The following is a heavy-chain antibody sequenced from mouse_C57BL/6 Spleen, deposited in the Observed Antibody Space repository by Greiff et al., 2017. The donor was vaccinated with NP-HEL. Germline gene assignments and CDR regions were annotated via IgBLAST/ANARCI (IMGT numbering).Heavy chain of an antibody. J-gene: IGHJ2*01. CDR3: ARKGLDDGYSYFDY. Sequence: VPLQPPWAELVTPFASVPLSFPSSFSTFTSYWIPFLTHSPGQGLEWIGEIDPSYSYPNYNQKFKGKATLTVDTSSSTAYMQLSSLTSEDSAVYYCARKGLDDGYSYFDYWGQGTTLTVSS. CDR1: FSTFTSYW. CDR2: IDPSYSYP. V-gene: IGHV1-50*01. D-gene: IGHD2-3*01.